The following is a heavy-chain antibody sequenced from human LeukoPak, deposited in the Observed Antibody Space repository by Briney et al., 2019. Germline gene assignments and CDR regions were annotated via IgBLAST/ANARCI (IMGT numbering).Heavy chain of an antibody. CDR3: ARELRTFDY. D-gene: IGHD3-16*01. V-gene: IGHV3-7*01. CDR1: GFTFSSYW. J-gene: IGHJ4*02. Sequence: GGSLRLSCAASGFTFSSYWMTWVRQAPGKGLEWVANIKHNGDELNYVDSVEDRFTISRNNAKNSLYLHMTSLRAEDTAVYYCARELRTFDYWGQGTLVTVSS. CDR2: IKHNGDEL.